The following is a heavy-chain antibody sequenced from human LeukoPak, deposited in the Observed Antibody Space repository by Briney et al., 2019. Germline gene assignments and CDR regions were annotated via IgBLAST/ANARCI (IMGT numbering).Heavy chain of an antibody. D-gene: IGHD3-16*01. CDR3: AKDAGGVMLDY. J-gene: IGHJ4*02. Sequence: GGSLRLSCAASGFTFSSYGMHWVRQAPGKGLEWVAVISYDGSNKYYADSVKGRFTISRDNSKNTLYLQMNSLRAEDTAVYHCAKDAGGVMLDYWGQGTLVTVSS. CDR1: GFTFSSYG. V-gene: IGHV3-30*18. CDR2: ISYDGSNK.